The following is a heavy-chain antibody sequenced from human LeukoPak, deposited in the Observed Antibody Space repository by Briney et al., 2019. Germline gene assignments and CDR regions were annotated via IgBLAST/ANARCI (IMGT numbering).Heavy chain of an antibody. V-gene: IGHV1-2*02. CDR1: GYTFTGYY. Sequence: GASVKVSCKASGYTFTGYYMHWVRQAPGQGLEWMGWINPNSGGTNYAQKFQGRVTMTRDTSISTAYMELSRLRSDDTAVYYCARNAAYGDYDYYYYYMDVWGKGTTVTISS. CDR3: ARNAAYGDYDYYYYYMDV. CDR2: INPNSGGT. J-gene: IGHJ6*03. D-gene: IGHD4-17*01.